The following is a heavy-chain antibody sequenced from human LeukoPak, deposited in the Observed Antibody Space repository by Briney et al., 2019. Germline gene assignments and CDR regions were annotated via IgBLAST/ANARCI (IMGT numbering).Heavy chain of an antibody. CDR2: ISGSGGST. V-gene: IGHV3-23*01. D-gene: IGHD7-27*01. CDR3: AKDPPGPPPGPRDWGSWPEDY. Sequence: GGSLRLSCAASGFTFSSYAMSWVRQAPGKGLEWVSAISGSGGSTYYADSVKGRFTISRDNSKNTLYLQMNSLRAEDTAVYYCAKDPPGPPPGPRDWGSWPEDYWGQGTLVTVSS. CDR1: GFTFSSYA. J-gene: IGHJ4*02.